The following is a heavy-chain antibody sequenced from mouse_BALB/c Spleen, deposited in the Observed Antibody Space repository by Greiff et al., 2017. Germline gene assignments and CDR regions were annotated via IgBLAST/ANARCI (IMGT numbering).Heavy chain of an antibody. D-gene: IGHD1-2*01. V-gene: IGHV2-6-7*01. Sequence: QVQLKESGPGLVAPSQSLSITCTVSGFSFTGYGVNWVRQPPGKGLVWLGMIWGDGSTDYNTALNTRLSISKDNSNSQVFLKMNSLQTDDTARYYGARDHGTTARWYFDVWGAGTTVTVSS. CDR3: ARDHGTTARWYFDV. J-gene: IGHJ1*01. CDR1: GFSFTGYG. CDR2: IWGDGST.